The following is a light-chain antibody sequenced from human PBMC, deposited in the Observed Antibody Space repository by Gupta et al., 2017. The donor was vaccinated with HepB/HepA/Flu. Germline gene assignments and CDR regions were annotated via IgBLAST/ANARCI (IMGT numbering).Light chain of an antibody. V-gene: IGLV1-44*01. J-gene: IGLJ2*01. Sequence: QSVLTQSPSVSGTPGQRVTISCSGSSSNVARNNVNWYQQVPGTAPKLLIYYNDERPSGVPDRFSGSKSGTSASLATSGLQSEDEADYYCVAWDTSLNVVVFGGGTKLTVL. CDR2: YND. CDR1: SSNVARNN. CDR3: VAWDTSLNVVV.